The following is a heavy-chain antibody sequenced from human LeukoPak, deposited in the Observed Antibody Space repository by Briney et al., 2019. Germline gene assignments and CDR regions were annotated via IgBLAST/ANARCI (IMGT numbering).Heavy chain of an antibody. CDR2: IKSKRLNSDT. CDR3: FRYEETSGRFGDC. J-gene: IGHJ4*02. D-gene: IGHD3-10*01. CDR1: GFTFYDSA. Sequence: GGSLRLSCAAPGFTFYDSASHWVRQAPGKGLEWVGRIKSKRLNSDTAYVESVRGRFTIYNDDSKNTAFLEMNNLRTDDTALYYCFRYEETSGRFGDCWGQGALVTVSA. V-gene: IGHV3-73*01.